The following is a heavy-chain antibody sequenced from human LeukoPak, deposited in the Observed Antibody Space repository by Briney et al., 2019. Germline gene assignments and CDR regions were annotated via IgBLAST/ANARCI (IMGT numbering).Heavy chain of an antibody. V-gene: IGHV3-7*03. CDR1: GFNFRSYW. CDR3: ARIKWSGGWFLDY. Sequence: GGSLRLSCEASGFNFRSYWMTWVRQAPGKGLEWGANIKNDGSEEYYVDSVRGRFTISRDNTRNSSFLQMNSLRVADTAVYYCARIKWSGGWFLDYWGQGTLVTVSP. CDR2: IKNDGSEE. J-gene: IGHJ4*02. D-gene: IGHD6-19*01.